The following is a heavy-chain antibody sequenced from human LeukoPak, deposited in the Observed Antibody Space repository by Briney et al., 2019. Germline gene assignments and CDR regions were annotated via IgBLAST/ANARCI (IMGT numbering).Heavy chain of an antibody. CDR2: ISSSSSYI. CDR1: GFTFSSYS. D-gene: IGHD6-19*01. CDR3: AREQYSSGWVTFYYYYGMDV. Sequence: GGSLRLSCAASGFTFSSYSMNWVRQAPGKGLEWVSSISSSSSYIYYADSMKGRFTISRDNAKNSLYLQINSPRAEDTAVYYCAREQYSSGWVTFYYYYGMDVWGEGTTVTVSS. V-gene: IGHV3-21*01. J-gene: IGHJ6*04.